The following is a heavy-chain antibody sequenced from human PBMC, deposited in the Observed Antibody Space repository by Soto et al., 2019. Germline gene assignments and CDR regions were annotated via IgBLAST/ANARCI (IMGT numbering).Heavy chain of an antibody. CDR2: IYWDDDK. CDR1: GFSLSTSGVG. D-gene: IGHD2-15*01. J-gene: IGHJ3*02. Sequence: SGPTLVKPTQTLTLTCTFSGFSLSTSGVGVGWIRQPPGKALEWLALIYWDDDKSYSPSLKSRLTITKDTSKNQVVLTMTNMDPVDTATYYCAQTGAVCSGGSCYSAVFGAFDIWGQGTMVTVSS. CDR3: AQTGAVCSGGSCYSAVFGAFDI. V-gene: IGHV2-5*02.